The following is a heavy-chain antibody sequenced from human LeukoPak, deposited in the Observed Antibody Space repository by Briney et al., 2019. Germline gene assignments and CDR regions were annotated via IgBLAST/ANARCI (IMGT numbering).Heavy chain of an antibody. J-gene: IGHJ4*02. CDR3: ARDRYCVSTNCPYDF. CDR1: GFTSSDYT. V-gene: IGHV3-23*01. D-gene: IGHD2-2*01. CDR2: ISVSDDST. Sequence: GGSLRLSCAASGFTSSDYTMNWVRQSPGKGLEWVSGISVSDDSTYYADSVKGRFTISRDKSNNMLHLQMNSLRAEDTAVYYCARDRYCVSTNCPYDFWGQGTPVTVSS.